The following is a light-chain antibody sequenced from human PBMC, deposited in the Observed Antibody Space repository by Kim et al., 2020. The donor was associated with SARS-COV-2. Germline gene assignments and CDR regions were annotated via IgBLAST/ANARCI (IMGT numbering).Light chain of an antibody. J-gene: IGKJ4*01. Sequence: DIQMTQSPSSLAASVGDRVTIACRASQSISTYLNWYQQKPGKAPKLLIYAASSFQSGVPSRFSGSGSGTDFTLTISSLQLEDFATYYCQQSHTTPLLTFGGGTKVDIK. CDR1: QSISTY. V-gene: IGKV1-39*01. CDR2: AAS. CDR3: QQSHTTPLLT.